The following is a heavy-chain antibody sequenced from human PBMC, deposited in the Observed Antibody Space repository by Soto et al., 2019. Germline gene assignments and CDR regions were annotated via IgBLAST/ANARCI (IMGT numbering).Heavy chain of an antibody. CDR2: VSSSDSTV. CDR1: GFTFRDYY. J-gene: IGHJ4*02. Sequence: ESGGGLVKPGGSLRLSCAGSGFTFRDYYMSWIRQAPGKGLEWISYVSSSDSTVYYADSVKGRFTISRDNAKNSLYLQMNSLRVEDTAVYYCARDLGYYDSSGYFDYWGQGTLVTVSS. V-gene: IGHV3-11*01. CDR3: ARDLGYYDSSGYFDY. D-gene: IGHD3-22*01.